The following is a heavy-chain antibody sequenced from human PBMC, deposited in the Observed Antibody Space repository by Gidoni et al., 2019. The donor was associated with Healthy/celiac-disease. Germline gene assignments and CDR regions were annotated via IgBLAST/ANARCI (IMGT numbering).Heavy chain of an antibody. D-gene: IGHD3-22*01. V-gene: IGHV1-69*09. CDR2: IIPILGIA. Sequence: QVQLVQSGAEVKKPGSSVKVSCKASGGTFSSYAISWVRQAPGQGLEWMGRIIPILGIANYAQKFQGRVTITADKSTSTAYMELSSLRSEDTAVYYCARDRVALDSSGYPIDYWGQGTLVTVSS. CDR3: ARDRVALDSSGYPIDY. CDR1: GGTFSSYA. J-gene: IGHJ4*02.